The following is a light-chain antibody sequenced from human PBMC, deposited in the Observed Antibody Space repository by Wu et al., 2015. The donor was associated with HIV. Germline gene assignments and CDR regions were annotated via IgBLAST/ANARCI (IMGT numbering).Light chain of an antibody. CDR1: QSVSSSY. CDR2: GAS. V-gene: IGKV3-20*01. CDR3: QQHSGWPHA. J-gene: IGKJ4*01. Sequence: EIVLTQSPGTLSLSPGERATLSCRASQSVSSSYLAWYQQKPGQAPRLLIYGASNRATGIPARFSGSGSGTDFTLTISSLEPEDFAVYYCQQHSGWPHAFGGGTKVEIK.